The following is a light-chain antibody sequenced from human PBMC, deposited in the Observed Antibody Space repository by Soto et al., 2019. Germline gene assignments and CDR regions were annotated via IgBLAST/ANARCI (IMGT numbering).Light chain of an antibody. Sequence: GDRVTITCRASQSISSWLAWYQQKPGKAPNLLIYAASTLQSGVPSRFSGSGSGTEFTLTISSLQPEDFATYYCQQLYSYPLTFGGGTKVDIK. CDR1: QSISSW. J-gene: IGKJ4*01. V-gene: IGKV1-9*01. CDR2: AAS. CDR3: QQLYSYPLT.